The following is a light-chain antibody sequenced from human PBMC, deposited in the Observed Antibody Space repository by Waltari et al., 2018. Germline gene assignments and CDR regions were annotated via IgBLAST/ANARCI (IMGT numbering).Light chain of an antibody. Sequence: DIQMTQSPSTLSASVGDRVTITCRASQGISRWLAWYQQKPGKAPKLLIYQASRLESGVPSRFSGSGSGTEFTLTISSLQPDDFATDYCQEYVSLWTFGQGTRVEIK. CDR1: QGISRW. V-gene: IGKV1-5*03. CDR2: QAS. J-gene: IGKJ1*01. CDR3: QEYVSLWT.